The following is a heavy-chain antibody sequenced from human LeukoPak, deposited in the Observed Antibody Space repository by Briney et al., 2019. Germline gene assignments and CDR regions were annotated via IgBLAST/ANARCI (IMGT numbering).Heavy chain of an antibody. D-gene: IGHD7-27*01. Sequence: GGSLRLSCAASGFTFSTCAMSWVRQAPGKGLEWVSGISGTTSGTYYADSVKGRFTVSRDNSKNTLFLQMNSLRAEDTAVYYCAKDGGLWVSAHWGDSWGQGTLVTVSS. CDR2: ISGTTSGT. CDR3: AKDGGLWVSAHWGDS. V-gene: IGHV3-23*01. CDR1: GFTFSTCA. J-gene: IGHJ4*02.